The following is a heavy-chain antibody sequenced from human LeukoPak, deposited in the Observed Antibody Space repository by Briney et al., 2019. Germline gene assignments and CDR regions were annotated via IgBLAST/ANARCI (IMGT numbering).Heavy chain of an antibody. CDR3: AKDRLITMVRGALDY. V-gene: IGHV3-30*18. CDR2: ISYDGSNK. CDR1: GFTFSSYG. Sequence: GGSLRLSCAASGFTFSSYGMHWVRQAPGKGLEWVAVISYDGSNKYYADSVKGRFTISRDNSKNTLYLQMNSLRAEDTAVYYCAKDRLITMVRGALDYWGQGTLVTVSS. J-gene: IGHJ4*02. D-gene: IGHD3-10*01.